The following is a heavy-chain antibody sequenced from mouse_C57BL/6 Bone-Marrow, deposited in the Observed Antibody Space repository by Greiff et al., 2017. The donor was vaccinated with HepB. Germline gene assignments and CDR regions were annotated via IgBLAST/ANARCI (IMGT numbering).Heavy chain of an antibody. J-gene: IGHJ1*03. CDR2: INYDGSST. Sequence: EVQLVESEGGLVQPGSSMKLSCTASGFTFSGYYMAWVRQVPDKGLEWVANINYDGSSTYYLHSLKSRFIISRDNAKNSLYLQMSSLKSEDTATYYCARDRKITTEWYFEVGGRGTGVTVTA. CDR3: ARDRKITTEWYFEV. D-gene: IGHD2-4*01. CDR1: GFTFSGYY. V-gene: IGHV5-16*01.